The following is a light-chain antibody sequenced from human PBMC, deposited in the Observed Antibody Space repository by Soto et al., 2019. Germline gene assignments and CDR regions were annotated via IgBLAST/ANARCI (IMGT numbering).Light chain of an antibody. J-gene: IGKJ4*01. Sequence: IPMTHSPSSLSASVLDRVTITCSSSQSITTVLNWYRQKPGKATKLLIYAASSLQSGVPSRRSGSGSETEFPLSISSLQPEDFATYFCQQIYSAPLTFGGGTKVDIK. CDR2: AAS. CDR1: QSITTV. V-gene: IGKV1-39*01. CDR3: QQIYSAPLT.